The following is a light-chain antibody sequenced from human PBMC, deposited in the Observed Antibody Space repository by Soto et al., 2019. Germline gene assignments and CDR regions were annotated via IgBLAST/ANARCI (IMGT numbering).Light chain of an antibody. V-gene: IGLV2-23*03. Sequence: QSALTQPASVSGSPGQSITISCTGTSSDVGSYNLVSWYQQHPGKAPKLMIYEGNKRPSGVSNRFSGSKSGNTASLTISGLPAEDEADYYCCSHARSSTFWVFGGGTQLTVL. J-gene: IGLJ3*02. CDR3: CSHARSSTFWV. CDR2: EGN. CDR1: SSDVGSYNL.